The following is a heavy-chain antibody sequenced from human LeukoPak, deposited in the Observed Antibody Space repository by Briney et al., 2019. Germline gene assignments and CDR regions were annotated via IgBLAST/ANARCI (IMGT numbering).Heavy chain of an antibody. V-gene: IGHV3-33*01. CDR3: ARDWGGDFWSGYYRYYYYYGMDV. CDR1: GFTCSSYG. J-gene: IGHJ6*02. Sequence: GGSLRLSCAASGFTCSSYGRHWVRQAPGKGLEWVAVLWYARSNKYYADSVKGRFTISRDNSKNTLYLQMNSLRAEDTAVYYCARDWGGDFWSGYYRYYYYYGMDVWGQGTTVTVSS. CDR2: LWYARSNK. D-gene: IGHD3-3*01.